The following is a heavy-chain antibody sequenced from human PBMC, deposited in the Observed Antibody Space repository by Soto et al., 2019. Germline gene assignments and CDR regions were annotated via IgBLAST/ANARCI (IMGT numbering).Heavy chain of an antibody. Sequence: SETLSLTCTVSGGSVSSGSYYWSWIRQPPGKGLEWIGYIYYSGSTNYNPSLKSRVTISVDTSKNQFSLKLSSVTAADTAVYYCARDYYGSGSYGPWSGAYYYYGMDVWGQGTTVTVSS. CDR3: ARDYYGSGSYGPWSGAYYYYGMDV. V-gene: IGHV4-61*01. J-gene: IGHJ6*02. CDR2: IYYSGST. D-gene: IGHD3-10*01. CDR1: GGSVSSGSYY.